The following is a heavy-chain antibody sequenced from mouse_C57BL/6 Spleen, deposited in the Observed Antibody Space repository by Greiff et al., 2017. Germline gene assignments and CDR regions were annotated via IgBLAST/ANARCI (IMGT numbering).Heavy chain of an antibody. CDR3: ALYYGNYQAWFAY. CDR2: IDPSDSET. V-gene: IGHV1-52*01. D-gene: IGHD2-1*01. J-gene: IGHJ3*01. Sequence: QVQLQQPGAELVRPGSSVKLSCKASGYTFTSYWMHWVKQRPIQGLEWIGNIDPSDSETHYNQKFKDKATLTVDKSSSTAYMQLSSLTSEDSAVYYGALYYGNYQAWFAYWGQGTLVTVSA. CDR1: GYTFTSYW.